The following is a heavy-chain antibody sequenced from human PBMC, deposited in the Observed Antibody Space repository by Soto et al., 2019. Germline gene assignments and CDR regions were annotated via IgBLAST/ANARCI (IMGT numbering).Heavy chain of an antibody. CDR3: ERVVPGAEAWFGP. V-gene: IGHV1-18*01. CDR1: GYTFSNYG. CDR2: ISLYSDGT. D-gene: IGHD2-2*01. J-gene: IGHJ5*02. Sequence: QVQLVQSGGEVKRPGASVKVSCKTSGYTFSNYGITWVRQAPGQPLEWLGWISLYSDGTHYTQKFQGRVPMTTDTSTTTAYRELRRLRSDDTGVNYCERVVPGAEAWFGPCGQGTLVTVSS.